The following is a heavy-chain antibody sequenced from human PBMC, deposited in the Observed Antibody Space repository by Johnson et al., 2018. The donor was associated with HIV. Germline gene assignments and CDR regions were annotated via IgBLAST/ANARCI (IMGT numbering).Heavy chain of an antibody. D-gene: IGHD6-6*01. CDR2: IYSGDST. V-gene: IGHV3-66*01. Sequence: VQLVGSGGGLVQPGGSLRLSCAASGFTVSSNYMNWVRQAPGKGLDWVSLIYSGDSTYYADSVKGRFSIARDNSKNTLYLQMNSLKTEDTAVYYCTTDRNPAARADAFDIWGQGTMVTVSS. CDR1: GFTVSSNY. CDR3: TTDRNPAARADAFDI. J-gene: IGHJ3*02.